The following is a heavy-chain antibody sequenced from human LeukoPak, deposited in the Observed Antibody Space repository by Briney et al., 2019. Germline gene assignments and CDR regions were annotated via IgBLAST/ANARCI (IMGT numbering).Heavy chain of an antibody. V-gene: IGHV1-3*01. Sequence: ASVKVSCKASGYTFTTYAIHWVRQAPGQRLEWMGWINPGNDNTKYSQKFQGRLTITRDTSASAAYMELSNLRSGDTAVYCCARDYGDYSYFDYWGHGTLVTVSS. CDR3: ARDYGDYSYFDY. D-gene: IGHD4-17*01. CDR2: INPGNDNT. CDR1: GYTFTTYA. J-gene: IGHJ4*01.